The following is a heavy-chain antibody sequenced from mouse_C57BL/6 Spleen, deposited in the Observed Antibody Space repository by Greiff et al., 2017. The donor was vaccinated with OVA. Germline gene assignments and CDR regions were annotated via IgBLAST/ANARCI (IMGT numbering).Heavy chain of an antibody. Sequence: EVQLQESGGGLVQPGGSLSLSCAASGFTFTDYYMSWVRQPPGKALEWLGFIRNKVIGHTTEYSASVKGRFTISSATSQTTLYLQIDALRAEDRAAYYCARFSPHCYGSSYVDWYFDVWGTGTTVTVSS. V-gene: IGHV7-3*01. J-gene: IGHJ1*03. CDR3: ARFSPHCYGSSYVDWYFDV. CDR2: IRNKVIGHTT. CDR1: GFTFTDYY. D-gene: IGHD1-1*01.